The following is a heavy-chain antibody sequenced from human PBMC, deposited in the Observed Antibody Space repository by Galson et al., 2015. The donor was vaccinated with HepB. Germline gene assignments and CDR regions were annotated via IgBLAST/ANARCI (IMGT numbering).Heavy chain of an antibody. CDR3: ATPSGYSGSPASAFDI. Sequence: SVKVSCKVSGYTLTELSMHWVRQAPGKGLEWMGGFDPEDGETIYAQKFQGRVTMTEDTSTDTAYMELSSLRSEDTAVYYCATPSGYSGSPASAFDIWGQGTMVTVSS. J-gene: IGHJ3*02. CDR2: FDPEDGET. D-gene: IGHD1-26*01. CDR1: GYTLTELS. V-gene: IGHV1-24*01.